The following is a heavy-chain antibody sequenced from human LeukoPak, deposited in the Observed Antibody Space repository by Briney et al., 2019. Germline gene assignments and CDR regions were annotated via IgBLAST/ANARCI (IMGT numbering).Heavy chain of an antibody. V-gene: IGHV3-11*05. CDR1: GFAFSDYY. CDR2: IGSSGSYT. J-gene: IGHJ4*02. D-gene: IGHD2-15*01. CDR3: ARGYCNGGYCLPHY. Sequence: GGSLRLSCAASGFAFSDYYMNWIRQAPGKGLEWVSYIGSSGSYTNYADSVKGRFTISRDNAKNSLYLQMNSLRVEDTAVYFCARGYCNGGYCLPHYWGQGTLVTVSS.